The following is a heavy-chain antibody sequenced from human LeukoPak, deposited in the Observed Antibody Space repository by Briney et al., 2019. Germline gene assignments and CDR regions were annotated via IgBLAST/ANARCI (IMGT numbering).Heavy chain of an antibody. D-gene: IGHD6-19*01. J-gene: IGHJ4*02. CDR1: GYTFTSYY. CDR3: AKAWRYSSGSGYFDY. V-gene: IGHV1-46*01. CDR2: VNPSGGST. Sequence: GASVKVSCKASGYTFTSYYMHWVRQAPGQGLEWMGVVNPSGGSTSYAQKFQGRVTMTRDTSTDTVYMQLSSLSSEDTAVYYCAKAWRYSSGSGYFDYWGQGTLVTVSS.